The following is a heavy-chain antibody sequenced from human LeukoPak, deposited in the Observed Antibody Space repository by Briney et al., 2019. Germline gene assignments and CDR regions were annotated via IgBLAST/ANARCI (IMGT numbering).Heavy chain of an antibody. CDR2: ISSGSGYI. V-gene: IGHV3-21*01. J-gene: IGHJ4*02. CDR1: GFTFSSYS. Sequence: GGSLRLSCAASGFTFSSYSMNWVRQAPGKGLEWVSSISSGSGYIYYADSVEGRFTISRDNAKNSLYLQMNSLRAEDTAVYYCARVVAVAGTSRGYFDYWGQGTLVTVSS. CDR3: ARVVAVAGTSRGYFDY. D-gene: IGHD6-19*01.